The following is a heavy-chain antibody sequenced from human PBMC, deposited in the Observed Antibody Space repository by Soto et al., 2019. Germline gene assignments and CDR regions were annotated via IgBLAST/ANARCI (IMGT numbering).Heavy chain of an antibody. J-gene: IGHJ6*02. CDR1: GFTFSSYA. CDR2: ISGSGGST. V-gene: IGHV3-23*01. Sequence: PGGSLRLSYAASGFTFSSYAMSWVRQAPGKGLEWVSAISGSGGSTYYADSVKGRFTISRDNSKNTLYLQMNSLRAEDTAVYYCAKGIVATTYSLDYGMDVWGQGTTVTVSS. D-gene: IGHD5-12*01. CDR3: AKGIVATTYSLDYGMDV.